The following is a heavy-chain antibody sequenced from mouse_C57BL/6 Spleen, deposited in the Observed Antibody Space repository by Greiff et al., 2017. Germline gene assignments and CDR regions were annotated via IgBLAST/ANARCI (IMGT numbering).Heavy chain of an antibody. V-gene: IGHV1-80*01. J-gene: IGHJ1*03. CDR3: ARRGSSYDWYFDV. CDR1: GYAFSSYW. Sequence: VQLVESGAELVKPGASVKISCKASGYAFSSYWMNWVKQRPGKGLEWIGQIYPGDGDTNYNGKFKGKATLTADKSSSTAYMQLSSLTSEDSAVYFCARRGSSYDWYFDVWGTGTTVTVSS. D-gene: IGHD1-1*01. CDR2: IYPGDGDT.